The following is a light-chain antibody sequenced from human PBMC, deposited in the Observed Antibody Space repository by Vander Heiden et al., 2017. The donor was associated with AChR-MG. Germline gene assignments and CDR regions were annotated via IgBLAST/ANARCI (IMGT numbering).Light chain of an antibody. J-gene: IGKJ1*01. CDR1: QSLLHSDGYNY. V-gene: IGKV2-28*01. Sequence: DIVMTQSPLSLPVTPGEPASISCRSSQSLLHSDGYNYWDRYLQKPGQSPQLLIYLGSKRAYGVPDRFSNSGSGKDFTLKSIRVEDEDIGVYYCMHGLQTRTFGQGTKVEIK. CDR3: MHGLQTRT. CDR2: LGS.